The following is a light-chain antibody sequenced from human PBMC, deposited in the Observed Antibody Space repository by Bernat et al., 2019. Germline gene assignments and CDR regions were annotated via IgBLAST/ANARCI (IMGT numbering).Light chain of an antibody. CDR2: DAS. J-gene: IGKJ4*01. Sequence: EIVLTQSPATLSLSPGERATLSCRASQSVSSYLAWYQQKPGQAPRLLIYDASNRAPGIPARFSGSGSGTDFTLTISSLEPEDFAVYYCPQRSIWPPLTFGGGTRVEIQ. CDR3: PQRSIWPPLT. CDR1: QSVSSY. V-gene: IGKV3-11*01.